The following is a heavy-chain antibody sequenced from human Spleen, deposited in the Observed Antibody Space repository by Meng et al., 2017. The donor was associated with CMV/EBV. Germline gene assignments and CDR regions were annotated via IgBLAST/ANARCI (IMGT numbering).Heavy chain of an antibody. D-gene: IGHD3-16*01. J-gene: IGHJ4*02. V-gene: IGHV3-74*01. Sequence: LRLSCAASGFSLSNTWLQWVRQDPGMGLLWVAHINSDGSSTSYADSVKGRFTISRDNAKSTVYLQMDSLRAEDTAMYYCARGSALNDHWGQGTLVTVSS. CDR3: ARGSALNDH. CDR1: GFSLSNTW. CDR2: INSDGSST.